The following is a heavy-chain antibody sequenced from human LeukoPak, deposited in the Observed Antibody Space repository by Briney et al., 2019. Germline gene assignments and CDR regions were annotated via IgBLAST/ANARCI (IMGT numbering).Heavy chain of an antibody. CDR3: ARSSPYSQYYFDY. CDR1: GFTVSSNF. Sequence: GGSLRLSCAASGFTVSSNFMSWVRQAPGKGLEWVSAISGSGGSTYYADSVKGRFTISRDNSKNTLYLQMNSLRAEDTAVYYCARSSPYSQYYFDYWGQGTLVTVSS. D-gene: IGHD2-15*01. V-gene: IGHV3-23*01. J-gene: IGHJ4*02. CDR2: ISGSGGST.